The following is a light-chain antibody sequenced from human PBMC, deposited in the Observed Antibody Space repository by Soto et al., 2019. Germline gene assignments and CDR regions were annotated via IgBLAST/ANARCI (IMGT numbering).Light chain of an antibody. CDR2: LGS. CDR3: MQALQTLFP. V-gene: IGKV2-28*01. J-gene: IGKJ3*01. Sequence: DIVMTQSPLSLPVTPGEPASISCRSSQSLLHSNGYNYLDWYLQKPGQSPQLLIYLGSNRASGVPDRFSGSGSGTDFTLKISRVEAEDFGVYYCMQALQTLFPFGPGTKVDIK. CDR1: QSLLHSNGYNY.